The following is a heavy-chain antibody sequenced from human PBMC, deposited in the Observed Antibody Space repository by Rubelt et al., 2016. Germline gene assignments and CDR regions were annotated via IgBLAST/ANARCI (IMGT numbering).Heavy chain of an antibody. CDR1: GFTFNNYA. J-gene: IGHJ4*02. D-gene: IGHD3-9*01. CDR3: AKAVLRDLTKAAY. Sequence: GGSLRLSCAASGFTFNNYAMSWVRQAPGKGLEWVSGTSGRGTYTYYAESVKGRFTISRDTSKNTLYLQMNSLRAEDTAVYYCAKAVLRDLTKAAYWGQGTLVTVSS. CDR2: TSGRGTYT. V-gene: IGHV3-23*01.